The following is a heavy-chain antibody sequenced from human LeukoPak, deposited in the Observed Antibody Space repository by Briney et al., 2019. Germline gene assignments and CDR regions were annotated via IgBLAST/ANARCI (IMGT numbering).Heavy chain of an antibody. J-gene: IGHJ4*02. V-gene: IGHV4-30-2*01. Sequence: SETLSLTCAVSGGSISSGGYSWSWIRQPPGKGLEWIGYIYHSGSTYYNPSLKSRVTISVDRSKNQFSLKLSSVTAADTAVYYCARHQYDILTGFDYWGQGTLVTVSS. CDR3: ARHQYDILTGFDY. CDR2: IYHSGST. CDR1: GGSISSGGYS. D-gene: IGHD3-9*01.